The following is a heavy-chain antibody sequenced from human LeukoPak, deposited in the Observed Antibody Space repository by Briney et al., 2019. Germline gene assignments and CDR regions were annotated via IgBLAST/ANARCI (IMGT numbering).Heavy chain of an antibody. CDR3: ARVWSPLVIPGVPAALYYFDY. J-gene: IGHJ4*02. CDR1: GGSFSAYF. Sequence: PSETLSLTCGVSGGSFSAYFWSWIRQPPGKGLEWIGEINHSGTTNYNPSLKSRVTISVDTSKTQFSLKLSSVTAADTAVYYCARVWSPLVIPGVPAALYYFDYWGQGTLVTASS. D-gene: IGHD2-2*01. V-gene: IGHV4-34*01. CDR2: INHSGTT.